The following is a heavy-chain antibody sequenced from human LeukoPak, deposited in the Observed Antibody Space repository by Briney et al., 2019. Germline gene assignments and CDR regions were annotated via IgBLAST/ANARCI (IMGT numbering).Heavy chain of an antibody. V-gene: IGHV1-24*01. Sequence: ASVTVSCKVSGYTLTELSLHWLRQAPGKGMEWMGGFDPEDGETIYAQKFQGRVTMTEDTSTDTAYMELSSLRSEDTAVYYCATGLRLFDYYYGMDVWGQGTTVTVSS. CDR1: GYTLTELS. J-gene: IGHJ6*02. CDR3: ATGLRLFDYYYGMDV. D-gene: IGHD3-16*01. CDR2: FDPEDGET.